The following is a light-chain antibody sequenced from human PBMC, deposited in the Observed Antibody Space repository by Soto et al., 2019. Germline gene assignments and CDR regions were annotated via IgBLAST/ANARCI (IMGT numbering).Light chain of an antibody. Sequence: QSVLTQPPSASGTPGQRVTISCSGSSSNIEGNAVTWYQQLPGTAPKVLIYSNNQRPSGVPDRFSGSKSGTSASLAISGLQSEDDAEYYCAAWDDSLNGHVAFGGGTKLTVL. V-gene: IGLV1-44*01. CDR3: AAWDDSLNGHVA. CDR2: SNN. J-gene: IGLJ2*01. CDR1: SSNIEGNA.